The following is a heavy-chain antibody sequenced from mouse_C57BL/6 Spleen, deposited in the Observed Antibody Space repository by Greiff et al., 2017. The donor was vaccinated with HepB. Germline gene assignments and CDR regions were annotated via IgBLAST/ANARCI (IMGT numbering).Heavy chain of an antibody. CDR1: GYTFTSYW. V-gene: IGHV1-7*01. J-gene: IGHJ4*01. Sequence: QVQLQQPGAELVKPGASVKLSCKASGYTFTSYWMHWVKQRPGQGLEWIGYINPSSGYTKYNQKFKDKATLTADKSSSTAYMQLSSLTYEDSAVYYCASSSIYYDYPYARDYWGQGTSVTVSS. CDR2: INPSSGYT. D-gene: IGHD2-4*01. CDR3: ASSSIYYDYPYARDY.